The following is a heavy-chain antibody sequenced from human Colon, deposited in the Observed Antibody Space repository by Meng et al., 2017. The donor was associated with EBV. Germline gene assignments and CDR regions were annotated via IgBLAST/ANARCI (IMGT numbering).Heavy chain of an antibody. CDR3: ARVGAYCGGDCYHPR. CDR2: MYHSGST. J-gene: IGHJ4*02. V-gene: IGHV4-4*02. D-gene: IGHD2-21*02. Sequence: SGPWLGKPAAGLSLPWATLGRSLSSTSWWSWGPQPPGKGLEWMGEMYHSGSTNYNPSLKCRVTISVDESKNQFTLRLSSVPAADTAVYYCARVGAYCGGDCYHPRWGQGTLVTVSS. CDR1: GRSLSSTSW.